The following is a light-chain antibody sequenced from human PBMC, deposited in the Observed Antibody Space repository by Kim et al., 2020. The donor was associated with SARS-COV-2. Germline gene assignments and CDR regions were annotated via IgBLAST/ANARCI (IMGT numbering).Light chain of an antibody. CDR1: QSISSN. J-gene: IGKJ5*01. Sequence: EIVMTQSPATLSVSPGERATLSCRASQSISSNLCWYQQKPGQAPRVLIYGACTRAAGIPARFSGSGSGTEFTLTSSSLQSDDFATYYWQRHHYSRAFGQGTRLEIK. CDR2: GAC. V-gene: IGKV3-15*01. CDR3: QRHHYSRA.